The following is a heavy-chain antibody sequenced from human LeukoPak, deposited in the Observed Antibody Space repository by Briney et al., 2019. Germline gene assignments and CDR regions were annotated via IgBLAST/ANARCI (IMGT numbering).Heavy chain of an antibody. CDR2: IKQDGGEK. D-gene: IGHD4-17*01. Sequence: GGSLRLSCAASEFTFSSYWMSWVRQAPGKGLEWVANIKQDGGEKYYLDSVKGRFTVSRDNAKSSLYLQMSSLRAEDTAVYYCERVGARQILEYWGQGTLVTVSS. CDR1: EFTFSSYW. V-gene: IGHV3-7*01. J-gene: IGHJ4*02. CDR3: ERVGARQILEY.